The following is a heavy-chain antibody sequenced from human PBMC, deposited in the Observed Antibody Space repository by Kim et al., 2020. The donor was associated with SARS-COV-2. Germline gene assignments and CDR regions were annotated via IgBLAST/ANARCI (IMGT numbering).Heavy chain of an antibody. V-gene: IGHV1-46*01. J-gene: IGHJ6*02. CDR1: GYTFTSYY. D-gene: IGHD5-18*01. CDR3: ARDRRIQLWFPAPHYYYGMDV. CDR2: INPSGGST. Sequence: ASVKVSCKASGYTFTSYYMHWVRQAPGQGLEWMGIINPSGGSTSYAQKFQGRVTMTRDTSTSTVYMELSSLRSEDTAVYYCARDRRIQLWFPAPHYYYGMDVLGQGTTVTVSS.